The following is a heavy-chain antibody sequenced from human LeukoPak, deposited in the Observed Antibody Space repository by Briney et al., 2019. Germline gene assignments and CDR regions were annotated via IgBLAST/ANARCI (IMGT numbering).Heavy chain of an antibody. CDR3: VTDANRILGARGTGY. J-gene: IGHJ4*02. CDR1: GFDFSGAY. CDR2: LKNKHEHQAT. V-gene: IGHV3-15*07. D-gene: IGHD1-26*01. Sequence: AGGSLRLYCAASGFDFSGAYMNWVRQAPGKGLEWVGLLKNKHEHQATDYAAPVRERFIITRDDSSSTLFLQMNSLKTEDTAVYYCVTDANRILGARGTGYWGQGILVTVSS.